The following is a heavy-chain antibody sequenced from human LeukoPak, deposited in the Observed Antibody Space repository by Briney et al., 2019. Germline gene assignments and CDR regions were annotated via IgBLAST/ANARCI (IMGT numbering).Heavy chain of an antibody. J-gene: IGHJ5*02. Sequence: PGGPLRLSCAASGFTFSNAWMRWVRQAPGKGLEWVGRIKSKTDGGTTDYAAPVKGRFTISRDDSKNTLYLQMNSLKTEDTAVYYCTTEDIVVVPAADPWGQGTLVTVSS. CDR1: GFTFSNAW. D-gene: IGHD2-2*01. CDR2: IKSKTDGGTT. CDR3: TTEDIVVVPAADP. V-gene: IGHV3-15*01.